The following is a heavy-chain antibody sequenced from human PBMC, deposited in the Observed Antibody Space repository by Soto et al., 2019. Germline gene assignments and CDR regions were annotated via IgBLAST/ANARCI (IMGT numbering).Heavy chain of an antibody. Sequence: QVQLVQSGAEVKKPGASVKVSCKASGYTFTSYDINWVRQATGQGLEWMGWMNPNSGNTGYAQKFQGRVTMTRNTSISTAYMELSSLRSEDTAVYYCARKSKRITIFGVVTSSWFDPWGQGTLVTVSS. CDR1: GYTFTSYD. CDR3: ARKSKRITIFGVVTSSWFDP. D-gene: IGHD3-3*01. J-gene: IGHJ5*02. CDR2: MNPNSGNT. V-gene: IGHV1-8*01.